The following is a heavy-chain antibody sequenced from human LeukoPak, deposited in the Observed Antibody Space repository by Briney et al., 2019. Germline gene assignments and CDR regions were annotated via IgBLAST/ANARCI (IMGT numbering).Heavy chain of an antibody. V-gene: IGHV3-30*18. Sequence: GRSLRLSCAASGFTFSSYGMHWVRQAPGKGLEWVAVISYDGSHKYYADSEKGRLIISRDNSKNTLYLQMNSLRAEDTAVYYCAKDASDSSGWYYFDYWGQGTLVTVSS. CDR1: GFTFSSYG. CDR3: AKDASDSSGWYYFDY. J-gene: IGHJ4*02. D-gene: IGHD6-19*01. CDR2: ISYDGSHK.